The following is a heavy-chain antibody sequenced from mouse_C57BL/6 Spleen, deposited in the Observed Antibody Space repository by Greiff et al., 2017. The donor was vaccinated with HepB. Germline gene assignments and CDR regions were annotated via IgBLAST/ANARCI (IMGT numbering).Heavy chain of an antibody. D-gene: IGHD2-3*01. CDR1: GYTFTSYW. Sequence: QVQLQQPGAELVRPGSSVKLSCKASGYTFTSYWMHWVKQRPIQGLEWIGNIDPSDSETHYNQKFKDKATLTVDKSSSTAYMQLSSLTSEDSAVYYCARFDGYLHWYFDVWGTGTTVTVSS. CDR2: IDPSDSET. CDR3: ARFDGYLHWYFDV. J-gene: IGHJ1*03. V-gene: IGHV1-52*01.